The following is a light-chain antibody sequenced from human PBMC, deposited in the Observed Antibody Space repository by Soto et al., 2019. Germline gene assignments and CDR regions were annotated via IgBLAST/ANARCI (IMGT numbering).Light chain of an antibody. J-gene: IGLJ3*02. CDR3: QTWGTATWV. Sequence: QLVLTQSPSASASLGASVKLTCTLSFGHSSYAIAWHQQQPEKGPRYLMKVNSDGSHIKGDGIPDRFSGSSSGAERYLTISSLQSEDEADYYCQTWGTATWVFGGGTKLTVL. CDR2: VNSDGSH. V-gene: IGLV4-69*01. CDR1: FGHSSYA.